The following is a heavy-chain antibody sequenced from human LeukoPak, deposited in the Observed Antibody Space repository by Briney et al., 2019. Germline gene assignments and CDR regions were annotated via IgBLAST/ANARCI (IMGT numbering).Heavy chain of an antibody. CDR1: GFTFSSYS. CDR2: ISSSSSYI. Sequence: PGGSLRLSCAASGFTFSSYSMNWVRQAPGKGLEWVSSISSSSSYIYYADSVKGRFTISRDNAKNSLYLQMNSLRAEDTAVYYCARDLPAYLGDAFDIWGQGTMVTVSS. CDR3: ARDLPAYLGDAFDI. J-gene: IGHJ3*02. D-gene: IGHD2-21*01. V-gene: IGHV3-21*01.